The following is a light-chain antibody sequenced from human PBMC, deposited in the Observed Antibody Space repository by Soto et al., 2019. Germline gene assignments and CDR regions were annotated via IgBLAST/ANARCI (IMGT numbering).Light chain of an antibody. V-gene: IGKV1-9*01. CDR1: QSISSY. CDR2: AAS. Sequence: DIQMTQSPSSLSASLGDRVTITCRASQSISSYLAWYQQKPGKAPNLLMYAASTLQSGVPSRFSGGESGTEFSLTITSLKPEDFATYYCQYLNGAPTITFGQGTRLEI. J-gene: IGKJ5*01. CDR3: QYLNGAPTIT.